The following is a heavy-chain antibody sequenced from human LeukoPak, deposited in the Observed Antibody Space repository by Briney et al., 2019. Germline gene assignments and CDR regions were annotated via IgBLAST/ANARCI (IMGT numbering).Heavy chain of an antibody. Sequence: SVKVSCKASGGTFSSYAISWVRQAPGQGLEWMGGIIPIFGTANYAQKFQGRVTITADKSTSTAYMELSSLRSEDTAVYYCARDRIGSTWRSVFDYWGQGTLVTVSS. CDR3: ARDRIGSTWRSVFDY. CDR1: GGTFSSYA. J-gene: IGHJ4*02. D-gene: IGHD6-13*01. V-gene: IGHV1-69*06. CDR2: IIPIFGTA.